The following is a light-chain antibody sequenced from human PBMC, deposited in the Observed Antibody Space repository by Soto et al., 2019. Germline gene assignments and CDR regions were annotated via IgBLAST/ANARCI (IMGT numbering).Light chain of an antibody. CDR3: SSFSSSSTPYV. Sequence: QSALTQPASVSGSPGQSITISCTGTSSDVGGYKYVSWYQHHPGQAPKLMIFEVNGRPSGVSDRFSGSKSGNTASLTISGLQPEDEADYYCSSFSSSSTPYVFGTGTKLTVL. CDR1: SSDVGGYKY. J-gene: IGLJ1*01. V-gene: IGLV2-14*01. CDR2: EVN.